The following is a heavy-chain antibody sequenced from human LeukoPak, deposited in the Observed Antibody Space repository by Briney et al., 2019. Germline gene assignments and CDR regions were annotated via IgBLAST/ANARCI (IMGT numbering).Heavy chain of an antibody. J-gene: IGHJ4*02. CDR3: AKGGHDFNPFYW. V-gene: IGHV3-23*01. CDR2: IKGGGGDP. D-gene: IGHD2-21*02. Sequence: PGGSLRIPCAASGFTFSTSAMGWVRPAPGKGLEWVPSIKGGGGDPFHAASVKGRFTTSGDNSKNTMFLQLNSRRADGSAVYYCAKGGHDFNPFYWWGQGTLVTVPS. CDR1: GFTFSTSA.